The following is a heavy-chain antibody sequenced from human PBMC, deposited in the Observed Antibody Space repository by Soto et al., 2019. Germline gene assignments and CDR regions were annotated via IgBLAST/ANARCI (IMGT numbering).Heavy chain of an antibody. CDR2: IYYSGST. J-gene: IGHJ5*02. CDR1: GGSISSSSYY. D-gene: IGHD6-13*01. Sequence: SETLSLTCTVSGGSISSSSYYWGWIRQPPGKGLERIGRIYYSGSTYYNPSLKSRVTISVDTSKNQFSLKLSSVTAADTAVYYCARHGGLAAAGTNWFDPWGQGTLVTVSS. V-gene: IGHV4-39*01. CDR3: ARHGGLAAAGTNWFDP.